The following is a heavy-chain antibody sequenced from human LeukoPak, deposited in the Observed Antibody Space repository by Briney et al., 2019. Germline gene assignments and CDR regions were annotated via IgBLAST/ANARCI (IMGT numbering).Heavy chain of an antibody. J-gene: IGHJ5*02. V-gene: IGHV3-11*01. CDR1: GFIFSDYY. D-gene: IGHD1-7*01. Sequence: GGSLRLSCAASGFIFSDYYMSWIRQAPGKGLEWVSYISSSGSIIYYADSVKGRFTISRGNAKNSLFLQMNSLRAEDTAVYYCAREGFTGTVEGWFDPWGQGTLVTVSS. CDR2: ISSSGSII. CDR3: AREGFTGTVEGWFDP.